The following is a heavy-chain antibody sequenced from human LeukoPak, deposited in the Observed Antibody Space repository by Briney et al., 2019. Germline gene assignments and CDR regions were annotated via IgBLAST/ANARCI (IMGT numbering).Heavy chain of an antibody. V-gene: IGHV4-61*02. J-gene: IGHJ4*02. CDR3: AASTSLKRNDY. Sequence: SQTLSLTCTVSGGSISSGSYYWSWIRQPAGKGLEWIGRIYTSGSTNYNPSLKSRVTISVDTSKNQFSLKLSSVTAADTAVYYCAASTSLKRNDYWGQGTLVTVSS. CDR1: GGSISSGSYY. D-gene: IGHD2-2*01. CDR2: IYTSGST.